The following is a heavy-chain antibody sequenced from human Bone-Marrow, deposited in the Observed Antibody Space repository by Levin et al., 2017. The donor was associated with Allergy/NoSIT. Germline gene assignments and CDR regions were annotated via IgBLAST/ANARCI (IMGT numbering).Heavy chain of an antibody. CDR1: GDTASTNSAA. J-gene: IGHJ4*02. D-gene: IGHD6-19*01. CDR2: TYYRSKWYS. Sequence: SQTLSLTCAISGDTASTNSAAWNWIRQSPSRGLEWLGRTYYRSKWYSDYAVSVKSRVTIDPDTSKNQFSLQLNSVTPEDTAVYYCARSLQTSGWYGGLDNWGQGTLVTVSS. CDR3: ARSLQTSGWYGGLDN. V-gene: IGHV6-1*01.